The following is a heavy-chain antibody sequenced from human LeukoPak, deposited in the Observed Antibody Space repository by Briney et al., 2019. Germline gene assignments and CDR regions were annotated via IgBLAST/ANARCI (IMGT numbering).Heavy chain of an antibody. CDR3: ASWVAAAGTFDY. D-gene: IGHD6-13*01. CDR2: IYYNGKT. J-gene: IGHJ4*02. Sequence: SETLSLTCTVSGDSMSSSRYYWGWIRQSPGKGLEWIGSIYYNGKTYYNPSLSSRVTISVDTSKSQFSLKLSSVTAADTAVYYCASWVAAAGTFDYWGQGTLVTVSS. V-gene: IGHV4-39*07. CDR1: GDSMSSSRYY.